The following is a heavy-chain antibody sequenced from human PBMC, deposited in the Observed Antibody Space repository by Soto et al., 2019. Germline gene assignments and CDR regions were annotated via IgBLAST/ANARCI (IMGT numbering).Heavy chain of an antibody. Sequence: SETLSLTCTVSGGSVDRGDNYWTCICQPPGKGLEWIAYVTSHRGSTSYNPSLQCRLTISLGTTMKQFSLKAYSVTASYTAVYYCARGYYEGNDYFVGSPILDYWGQGSMVTVSS. CDR3: ARGYYEGNDYFVGSPILDY. CDR2: VTSHRGST. CDR1: GGSVDRGDNY. J-gene: IGHJ4*03. D-gene: IGHD3-22*01. V-gene: IGHV4-30-4*01.